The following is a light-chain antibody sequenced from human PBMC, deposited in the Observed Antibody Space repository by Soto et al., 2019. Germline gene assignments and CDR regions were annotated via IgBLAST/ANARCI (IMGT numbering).Light chain of an antibody. Sequence: QSALTQPASVSGSPGQPITISCTGTSGDVGIYNSVSWYQQHPGKAPKVLIYDVSNRPSGVSNRFSGSKSGNTASLTISGVQAEDEADYYCKSYTTDNTYVFGTGTKVTVL. V-gene: IGLV2-14*03. CDR3: KSYTTDNTYV. CDR2: DVS. CDR1: SGDVGIYNS. J-gene: IGLJ1*01.